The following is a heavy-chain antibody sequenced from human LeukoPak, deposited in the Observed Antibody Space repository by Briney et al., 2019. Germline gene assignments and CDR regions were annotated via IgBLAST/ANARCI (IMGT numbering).Heavy chain of an antibody. CDR3: AKNPPLYCSSTSCREGNWFDP. V-gene: IGHV3-23*01. CDR1: GFTFSSYA. J-gene: IGHJ5*02. D-gene: IGHD2-2*01. CDR2: ISGSGGST. Sequence: GGSLRPSCAASGFTFSSYAMSWVRQAPGKGLEWVSAISGSGGSTYYADSVKGRFTISRDNSKNTLYLQMNSLRAEDTAVYYCAKNPPLYCSSTSCREGNWFDPWGQGTLVTVSS.